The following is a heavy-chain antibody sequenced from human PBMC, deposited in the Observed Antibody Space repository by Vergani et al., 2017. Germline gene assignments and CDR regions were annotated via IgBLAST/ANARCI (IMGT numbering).Heavy chain of an antibody. CDR1: GFTFSSYG. CDR3: AKDSAPYYYYYGMDV. CDR2: ISYDGSNK. J-gene: IGHJ6*02. V-gene: IGHV3-30*18. Sequence: QVQLVESGGGVVQPGRSLRLSCAASGFTFSSYGMHWVRQAPGKGLEWVAVISYDGSNKYYADCVKGRITISRDNSKNTLYLQMNSLRAEDTAVYYCAKDSAPYYYYYGMDVWGQGTTVTVSS.